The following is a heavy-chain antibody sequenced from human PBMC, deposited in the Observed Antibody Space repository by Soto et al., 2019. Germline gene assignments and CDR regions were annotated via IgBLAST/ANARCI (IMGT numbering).Heavy chain of an antibody. D-gene: IGHD7-27*01. J-gene: IGHJ4*02. CDR2: ITADNGDT. Sequence: QIQLVQSGAEVKKPGASVKVSRRASGYTFSSYGITWVRQAPGQGLEWMGWITADNGDTKLAQKFQVRVSMTIDTPTGTAYMELRTLRSDDTALYYCARRTLGSAIGIGDYWGTGTLVTVSS. CDR1: GYTFSSYG. V-gene: IGHV1-18*01. CDR3: ARRTLGSAIGIGDY.